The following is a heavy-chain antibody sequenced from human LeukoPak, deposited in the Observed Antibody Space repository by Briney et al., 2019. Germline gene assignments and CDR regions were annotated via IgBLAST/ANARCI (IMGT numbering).Heavy chain of an antibody. J-gene: IGHJ3*01. V-gene: IGHV3-48*03. Sequence: PGGSLRLSCAASGFTLSGYKMNWVPPPQGKWRGWVSYISSSGSTIYYADSVKGRFTISRDNAKNSLSLHINRWRAGDTAVYNWARDHGGSYFGLFVCDLWRQETMVSVFS. CDR3: ARDHGGSYFGLFVCDL. D-gene: IGHD1-26*01. CDR2: ISSSGSTI. CDR1: GFTLSGYK.